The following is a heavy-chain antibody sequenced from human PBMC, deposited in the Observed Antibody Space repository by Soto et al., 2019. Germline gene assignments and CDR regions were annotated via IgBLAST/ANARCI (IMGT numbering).Heavy chain of an antibody. D-gene: IGHD6-19*01. CDR2: ISWNSGSI. CDR3: AKFSSGWYQVDY. Sequence: PGGSLRLSCAASGFTFDDYAMHWVRQAPGKGLEWVSGISWNSGSIGYADSVKGRFTISGDNAKNSLYLQMNSLRAEDTALYYCAKFSSGWYQVDYWGQGTLVTVSS. J-gene: IGHJ4*02. CDR1: GFTFDDYA. V-gene: IGHV3-9*01.